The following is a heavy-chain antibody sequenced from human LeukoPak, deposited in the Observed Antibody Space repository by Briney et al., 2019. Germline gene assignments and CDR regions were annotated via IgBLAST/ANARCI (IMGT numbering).Heavy chain of an antibody. V-gene: IGHV1-69*01. CDR1: GGTFSSYA. CDR3: ASSPYYDILTAVKTYYYYYMDV. Sequence: SVKVSCKASGGTFSSYAISWVRQAPGQGLEWMGGIIPILGTANYAQKFQGRVTITADESTSTAYMELSSLRSEDTAVYYCASSPYYDILTAVKTYYYYYMDVWGKGTTVTVSS. D-gene: IGHD3-9*01. CDR2: IIPILGTA. J-gene: IGHJ6*03.